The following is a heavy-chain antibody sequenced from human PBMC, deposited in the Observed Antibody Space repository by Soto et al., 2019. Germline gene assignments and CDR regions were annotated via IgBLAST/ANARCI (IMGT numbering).Heavy chain of an antibody. D-gene: IGHD3-22*01. V-gene: IGHV4-59*01. Sequence: SETLSLTCSVSGGSIRSYYWSWIRQPQGKGLEWIGYIDDSERTNYNPSLKSRVAISVDTSKNQFSLKVSSVTAADTAIYYCARQGYYDRSGYSGTFDYWGQGTLVTVSS. J-gene: IGHJ4*02. CDR3: ARQGYYDRSGYSGTFDY. CDR1: GGSIRSYY. CDR2: IDDSERT.